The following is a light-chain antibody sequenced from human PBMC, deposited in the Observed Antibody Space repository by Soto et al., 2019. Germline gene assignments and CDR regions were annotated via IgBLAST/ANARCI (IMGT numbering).Light chain of an antibody. CDR1: QSVRSY. CDR2: DAY. Sequence: EIVLTQPPATLSLSPGETATLSCRASQSVRSYLAWYQQKPGQAPRLLIYDAYKRATGIPARFSGSGSGTDFTLTISSLEPEDFAVYYCQQRSNWLSITFGQGTRLEI. CDR3: QQRSNWLSIT. V-gene: IGKV3-11*01. J-gene: IGKJ5*01.